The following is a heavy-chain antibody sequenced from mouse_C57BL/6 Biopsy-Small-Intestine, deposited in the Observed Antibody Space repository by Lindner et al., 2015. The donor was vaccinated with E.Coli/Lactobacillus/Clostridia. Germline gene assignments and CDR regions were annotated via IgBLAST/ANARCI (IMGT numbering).Heavy chain of an antibody. Sequence: VQLQESGADLVKPGASVKLSCTASGFNIRDYYIHWVKQKTDQGLEWIGRIDPGDGESKYAPKFQDKATITADTPSNTAYLQLSSLTSEASAVYYCAREFITTLGYYFDYWGQGTTLTVSS. CDR2: IDPGDGES. J-gene: IGHJ2*01. CDR1: GFNIRDYY. CDR3: AREFITTLGYYFDY. V-gene: IGHV14-2*01. D-gene: IGHD1-1*01.